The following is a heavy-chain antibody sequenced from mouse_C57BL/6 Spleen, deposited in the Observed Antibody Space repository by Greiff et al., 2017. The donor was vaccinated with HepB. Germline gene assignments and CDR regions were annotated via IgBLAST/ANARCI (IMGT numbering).Heavy chain of an antibody. CDR3: ARGGTTVVATDWYFDV. Sequence: EVQLQQSGPELVKPGASVKISCKASGYSFTDYHMNWVKQSTGKSLEWIGVINPNYGTTSYNQKFKGKATLTVDQSSSTAYMQLNSLTSEDSAVYYCARGGTTVVATDWYFDVWGTGTTVTVSS. J-gene: IGHJ1*03. V-gene: IGHV1-39*01. CDR1: GYSFTDYH. CDR2: INPNYGTT. D-gene: IGHD1-1*01.